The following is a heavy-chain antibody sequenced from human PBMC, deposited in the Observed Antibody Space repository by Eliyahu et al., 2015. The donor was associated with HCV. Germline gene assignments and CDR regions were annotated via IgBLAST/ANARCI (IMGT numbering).Heavy chain of an antibody. CDR1: GXXIXXGYY. CDR3: AKEASTTMTINWFDP. CDR2: IHPRGGT. V-gene: IGHV4-38-2*02. D-gene: IGHD4-17*01. Sequence: QVQLQESGPGLVKPSETLSLXCAVSGXXIXXGYYWGWIRQPPGKGLEWIGSIHPRGGTLYNSSLKSRVTISLDTSMNQFSLRLSSVTAADTAIYYCAKEASTTMTINWFDPWGQGTLVTVSS. J-gene: IGHJ5*02.